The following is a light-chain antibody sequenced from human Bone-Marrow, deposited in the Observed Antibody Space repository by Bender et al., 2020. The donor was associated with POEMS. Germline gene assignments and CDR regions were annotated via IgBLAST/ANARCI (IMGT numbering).Light chain of an antibody. CDR2: SSH. J-gene: IGLJ3*02. V-gene: IGLV1-44*01. Sequence: QSVLTQPPSASGTPGQRVTISCSGGSSNLGAHAVNWYQHLPGTAPKLLIYSSHRRPSEVPDRFSGSRSGTSASLAISGLQSEDEAEYYCAVWDDSLNGWVFGGGTKLTV. CDR1: SSNLGAHA. CDR3: AVWDDSLNGWV.